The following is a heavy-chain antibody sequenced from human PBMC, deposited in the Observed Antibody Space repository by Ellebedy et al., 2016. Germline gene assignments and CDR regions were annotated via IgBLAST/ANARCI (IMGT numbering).Heavy chain of an antibody. J-gene: IGHJ4*02. CDR2: IHYSGST. D-gene: IGHD3-9*01. CDR1: GGSIRSYY. V-gene: IGHV4-59*01. Sequence: SETLSLTCTVSGGSIRSYYWSWIRQPPGKGLEWLGYIHYSGSTNYNPSLKSRVTISVDTSKNQFSLKLSSVTAADTAVYYCARTSPHYDILTGSTFYYFDYWGQGTLVSVSS. CDR3: ARTSPHYDILTGSTFYYFDY.